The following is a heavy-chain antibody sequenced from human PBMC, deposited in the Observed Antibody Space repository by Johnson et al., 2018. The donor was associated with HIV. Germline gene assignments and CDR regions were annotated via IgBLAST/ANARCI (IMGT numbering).Heavy chain of an antibody. J-gene: IGHJ3*02. Sequence: VQLVESGGGLIQPGGSLRLSCAASGFTFSRYWMHWVRQAPGKGLVWVSRINSDGSSTNYAHSVKGRFTISRDNAKNTLYLQMNSLRAEDTAVFYCAKAVGGYAFDIWGQGTMVTVSS. CDR2: INSDGSST. CDR1: GFTFSRYW. CDR3: AKAVGGYAFDI. D-gene: IGHD1-26*01. V-gene: IGHV3-74*02.